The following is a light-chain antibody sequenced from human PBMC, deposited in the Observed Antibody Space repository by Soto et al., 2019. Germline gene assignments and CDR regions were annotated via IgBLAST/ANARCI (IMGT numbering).Light chain of an antibody. CDR2: KAS. Sequence: DIQMTQSPSTLSASVGDRVTITCRASQSISSWLAWYQQKPGKAPKLLIYKASSLESGVPSRFSGSGSGTELTLTISSLQPDDFATYYCQQYNSYPWMFGQGTKVEIK. J-gene: IGKJ1*01. CDR3: QQYNSYPWM. V-gene: IGKV1-5*03. CDR1: QSISSW.